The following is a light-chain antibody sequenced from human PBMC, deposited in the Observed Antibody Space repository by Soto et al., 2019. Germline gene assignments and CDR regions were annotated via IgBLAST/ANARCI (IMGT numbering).Light chain of an antibody. V-gene: IGKV3-20*01. CDR2: GAS. Sequence: EIVLTQSPGTLSLSPGERATLSCRASQSVSSRYLAGYQQKPDQAPRLLIYGASSRATGIPDRFSGSGSGTDFTLTISRLEPEDFAVYYCQQYGSSPRTFGQGTKVEIK. J-gene: IGKJ1*01. CDR1: QSVSSRY. CDR3: QQYGSSPRT.